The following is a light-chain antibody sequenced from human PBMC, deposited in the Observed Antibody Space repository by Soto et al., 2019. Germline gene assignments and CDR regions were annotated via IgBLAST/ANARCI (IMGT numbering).Light chain of an antibody. V-gene: IGLV2-8*01. CDR2: EVT. Sequence: QSVLTQPPSASGSPGQSVTISCTGTSSDAGGYNYVSWYQQHPGKAPKLIIHEVTKRPSGVTDRISGSKSGNTASLTVSGLQAEDEADYYCSSYADRNKFLFGGGTKLTVL. J-gene: IGLJ3*02. CDR1: SSDAGGYNY. CDR3: SSYADRNKFL.